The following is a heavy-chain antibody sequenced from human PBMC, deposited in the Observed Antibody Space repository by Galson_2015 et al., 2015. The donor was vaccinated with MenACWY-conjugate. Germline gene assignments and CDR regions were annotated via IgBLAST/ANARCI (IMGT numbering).Heavy chain of an antibody. D-gene: IGHD3-10*01. Sequence: SLRLSCAASGFTFSNAWMSWVRQAPGKGLEWVGRIKSKTDGGTTDYAAPVKGRFTISRDDSKNTLYLQMNSLKTEDTAVYYCTTDKLDYYGSGSYSLAPQGNRPIDYWGQGTLVTVSS. CDR1: GFTFSNAW. CDR3: TTDKLDYYGSGSYSLAPQGNRPIDY. CDR2: IKSKTDGGTT. J-gene: IGHJ4*02. V-gene: IGHV3-15*01.